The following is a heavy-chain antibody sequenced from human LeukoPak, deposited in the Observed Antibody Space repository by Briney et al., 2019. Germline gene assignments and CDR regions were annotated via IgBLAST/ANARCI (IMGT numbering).Heavy chain of an antibody. CDR1: GGSFSGYY. Sequence: SSETLSLTCAVYGGSFSGYYWGWIRQPPGKGLEWIGEINHSGSTNYNPSLKSRVTISVDTPKNQFSLKLSSVTAADTAVYYCARGQRQLWLHSFSFVYWGQGTLVTVSS. CDR3: ARGQRQLWLHSFSFVY. D-gene: IGHD5-18*01. V-gene: IGHV4-34*01. J-gene: IGHJ4*02. CDR2: INHSGST.